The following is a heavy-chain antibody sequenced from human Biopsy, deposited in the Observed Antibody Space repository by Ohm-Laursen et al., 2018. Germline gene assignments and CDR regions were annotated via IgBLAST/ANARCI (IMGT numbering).Heavy chain of an antibody. J-gene: IGHJ4*02. D-gene: IGHD1-20*01. V-gene: IGHV1-24*01. CDR3: AGDINNLNVNY. CDR2: FAPENGKT. CDR1: GYTLTDLS. Sequence: ASVKVSCKVSGYTLTDLSMHWVRQAPGKGLEWMGGFAPENGKTIYAQKFQGRVTMTEDTSTDTAYMELSNLRSEDTAVYYCAGDINNLNVNYWGQGTLVIVSS.